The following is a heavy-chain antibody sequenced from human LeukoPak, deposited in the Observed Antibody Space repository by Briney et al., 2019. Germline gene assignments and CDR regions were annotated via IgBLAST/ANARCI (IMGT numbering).Heavy chain of an antibody. CDR1: GFTFSSYG. CDR2: ISYDGSNK. J-gene: IGHJ4*02. Sequence: PGGSLRLSCAASGFTFSSYGMHWVRQAPGKGLEWVAVISYDGSNKYYADSVKGRFTISRDNSKNTLYLQMNSPRAEDTAVYYCAKDRNGDIVVVPAAPLLGYWGQGTLVTVSS. D-gene: IGHD2-2*01. V-gene: IGHV3-30*18. CDR3: AKDRNGDIVVVPAAPLLGY.